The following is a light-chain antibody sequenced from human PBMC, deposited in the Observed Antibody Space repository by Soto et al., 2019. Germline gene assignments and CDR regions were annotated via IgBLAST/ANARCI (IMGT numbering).Light chain of an antibody. CDR2: AAS. Sequence: IQMTQPPSSLSASVGDRVTITCRASQSLSSYLNWYQQKPGKAPKLLIYAASSLQSGVPSRFSGSGSGTDFTLTISSLQPEDFATYYCQQSYSTPPITFGQGTRLE. CDR1: QSLSSY. J-gene: IGKJ5*01. V-gene: IGKV1-39*01. CDR3: QQSYSTPPIT.